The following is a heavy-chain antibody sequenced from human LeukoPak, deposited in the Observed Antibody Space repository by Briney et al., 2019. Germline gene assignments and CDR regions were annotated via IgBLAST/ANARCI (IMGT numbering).Heavy chain of an antibody. CDR1: GGSISGYY. CDR3: ANYYCLYGSCIGFDF. Sequence: KTSETLSLTCTVSGGSISGYYWSWIRQPPGKGLEWIGYISYTGIANYNPSLKSRVTISLDTSKNQFSLKLSSVTAADTAVYYCANYYCLYGSCIGFDFGGQGILVTVSS. V-gene: IGHV4-59*08. CDR2: ISYTGIA. J-gene: IGHJ4*02. D-gene: IGHD3-10*01.